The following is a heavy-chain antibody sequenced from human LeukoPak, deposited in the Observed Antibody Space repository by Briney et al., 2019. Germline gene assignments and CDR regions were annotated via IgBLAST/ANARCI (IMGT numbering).Heavy chain of an antibody. CDR1: GGSISSYY. D-gene: IGHD6-19*01. Sequence: SETLSLTCTVSGGSISSYYWSWIRQPPGEGLEWIGYIYYTGSTNYNPSLKSRVTISVDTSKNQFSLKLSSMTAADTAMYYCARRSHLAVAEFDYWGQGTLVTVSS. CDR2: IYYTGST. J-gene: IGHJ4*02. CDR3: ARRSHLAVAEFDY. V-gene: IGHV4-59*08.